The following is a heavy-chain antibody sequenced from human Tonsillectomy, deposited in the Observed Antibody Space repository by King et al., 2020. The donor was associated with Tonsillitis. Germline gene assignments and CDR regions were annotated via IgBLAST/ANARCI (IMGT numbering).Heavy chain of an antibody. CDR2: IKQDGSEK. D-gene: IGHD3-10*01. CDR3: ARDRGAFDI. V-gene: IGHV3-7*03. CDR1: GFTLSSYW. Sequence: VQLVESGGGLVQPGGSLRLSCAVSGFTLSSYWMTWVRQAPGKGLEWVANIKQDGSEKYYVDSVKGRFTISRDNAKNSLYLQINSLRAEYTAVYYCARDRGAFDIWGQGTMVTVSS. J-gene: IGHJ3*02.